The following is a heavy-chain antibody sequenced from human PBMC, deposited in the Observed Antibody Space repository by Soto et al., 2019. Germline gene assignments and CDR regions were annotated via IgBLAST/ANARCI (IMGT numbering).Heavy chain of an antibody. CDR1: GGSISSYY. D-gene: IGHD3-10*01. J-gene: IGHJ4*02. V-gene: IGHV4-59*01. CDR3: AREYMVRGVPYFDY. CDR2: IYYSGST. Sequence: PSETLSLTCTVSGGSISSYYGSWIRQPPGKGLEWIGYIYYSGSTNYNPSLKSRVTISVDTSKNKLSMKLSSVTAADTAVYYCAREYMVRGVPYFDYWGQGTLVTVSS.